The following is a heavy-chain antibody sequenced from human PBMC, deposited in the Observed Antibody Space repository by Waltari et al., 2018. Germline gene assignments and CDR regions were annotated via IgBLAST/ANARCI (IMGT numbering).Heavy chain of an antibody. CDR1: GFTFSSYS. V-gene: IGHV3-23*01. D-gene: IGHD2-21*02. J-gene: IGHJ4*02. CDR3: AKDLSDSSDY. CDR2: ISGSGGST. Sequence: EVQLLESGGGLVQPGGSLRLSCAASGFTFSSYSMRWVRQAPGKGLELVSAISGSGGSTYYADSVKGRFTISRDNSKNTLYLQMNSLRAEDTAVYYCAKDLSDSSDYWGQGTLVTVSS.